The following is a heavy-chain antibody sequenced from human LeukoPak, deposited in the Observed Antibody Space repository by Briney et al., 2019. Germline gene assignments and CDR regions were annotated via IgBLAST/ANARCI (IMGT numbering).Heavy chain of an antibody. CDR3: ARGGIAAAGTPSHGY. CDR1: GGSFSGYY. J-gene: IGHJ4*02. CDR2: INHSGST. Sequence: PSETLSLTCAVYGGSFSGYYWSWIRQPPGKGLEWIGEINHSGSTNYNPCLKSRVTISVDTSKNQFSLKLSSVTAADTAVYYCARGGIAAAGTPSHGYWGQGTLVTVSS. D-gene: IGHD6-13*01. V-gene: IGHV4-34*01.